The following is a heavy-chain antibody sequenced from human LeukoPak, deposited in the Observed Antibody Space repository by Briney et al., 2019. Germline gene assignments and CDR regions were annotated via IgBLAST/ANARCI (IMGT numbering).Heavy chain of an antibody. CDR2: IRYDGSNK. D-gene: IGHD3-22*01. CDR1: GFTFSNYG. CDR3: ARDPGAPHQVVVTPRDC. J-gene: IGHJ4*02. V-gene: IGHV3-33*08. Sequence: GRSLRLSCAASGFTFSNYGVHWVRQAPGKGLEWVAFIRYDGSNKYYADSVKGRFTISRDNSKNTLYLQMNSLRAEDTAVYYCARDPGAPHQVVVTPRDCWGQGTLVTVSS.